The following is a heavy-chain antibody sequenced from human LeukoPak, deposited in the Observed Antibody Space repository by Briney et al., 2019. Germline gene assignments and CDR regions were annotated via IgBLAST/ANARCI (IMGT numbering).Heavy chain of an antibody. D-gene: IGHD3-22*01. Sequence: GESLKIYCKGSGYSFTSYWIGWVRQLPGKGLEWMGIIYPGDYDTSYDPSFQGQLNSSADKTISTACLQWSSLKASDAAMYYCATSSGYYLKSFDYWGQGTLVTVSS. J-gene: IGHJ4*02. V-gene: IGHV5-51*01. CDR2: IYPGDYDT. CDR3: ATSSGYYLKSFDY. CDR1: GYSFTSYW.